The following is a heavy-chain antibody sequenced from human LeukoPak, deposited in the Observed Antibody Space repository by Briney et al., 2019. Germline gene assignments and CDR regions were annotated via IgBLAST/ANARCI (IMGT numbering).Heavy chain of an antibody. V-gene: IGHV4-38-2*02. CDR2: ICHSGST. CDR3: AREIGYSSSMRP. Sequence: SETLSLTCTASGYSISSGYYWGWIRQPPGKGLEWIGSICHSGSTYYNPSLKSRVTISVDTSKNQFSLKLSSVTAADTAVYYCAREIGYSSSMRPWGQGTLVTVSS. J-gene: IGHJ5*02. D-gene: IGHD6-6*01. CDR1: GYSISSGYY.